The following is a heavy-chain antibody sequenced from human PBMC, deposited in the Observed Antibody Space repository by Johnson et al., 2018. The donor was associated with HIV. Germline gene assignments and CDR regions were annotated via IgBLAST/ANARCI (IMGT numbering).Heavy chain of an antibody. CDR2: IKWNGGST. CDR3: ARDRKEWELLIGNDAVDI. J-gene: IGHJ3*02. V-gene: IGHV3-20*04. CDR1: GFTVSSNY. D-gene: IGHD1-26*01. Sequence: VQLVESGGDLIQPGGSLRLSCAASGFTVSSNYMSWVRQAPGKGLEWVSGIKWNGGSTRYADSVKGRFNISRDNAKNSLYLQMNSLRAEDTALFYFARDRKEWELLIGNDAVDIWGQGTMVTFSS.